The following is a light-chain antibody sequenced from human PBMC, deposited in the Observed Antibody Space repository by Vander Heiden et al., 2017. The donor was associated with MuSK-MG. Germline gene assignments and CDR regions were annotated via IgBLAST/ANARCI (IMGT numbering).Light chain of an antibody. J-gene: IGKJ5*01. Sequence: DIQLTHSPSSLSASVGDSVTITCRASQTIIIYLNWYQHKPGKPPNLLIYAASNLQGGVPSRFSGSGSGTDFTLTISGLQPEDFATYYCQQCDNPSVTFGRGTQLEF. CDR1: QTIIIY. CDR3: QQCDNPSVT. V-gene: IGKV1-39*01. CDR2: AAS.